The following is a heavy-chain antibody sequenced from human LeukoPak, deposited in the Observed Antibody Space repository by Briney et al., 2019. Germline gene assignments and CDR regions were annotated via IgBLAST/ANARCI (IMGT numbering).Heavy chain of an antibody. CDR2: ISYDGSNK. Sequence: GRSLRLSCAASGSTFSSYGMHWVRQAPGKGLEWVAVISYDGSNKYYADSVKGRFTISRDNSKNTLYLQMNSLRAEDTAVYYCARERRNYYFDYWGQGTLVTVSS. CDR3: ARERRNYYFDY. V-gene: IGHV3-30*03. J-gene: IGHJ4*02. CDR1: GSTFSSYG.